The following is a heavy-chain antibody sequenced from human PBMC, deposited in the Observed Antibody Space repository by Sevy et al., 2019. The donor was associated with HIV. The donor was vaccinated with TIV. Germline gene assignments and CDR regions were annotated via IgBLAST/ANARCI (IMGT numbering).Heavy chain of an antibody. J-gene: IGHJ4*02. Sequence: SETLSLTCTVSGGSISSYYWSWIRQPPGKGLEWIGYIYYSGSTNYNPSLKSRVTISVDTSKNQFSLKLSSVTAADTAVYYGARGPTGTTPDYWGQGTLVTVSS. V-gene: IGHV4-59*01. D-gene: IGHD1-1*01. CDR2: IYYSGST. CDR3: ARGPTGTTPDY. CDR1: GGSISSYY.